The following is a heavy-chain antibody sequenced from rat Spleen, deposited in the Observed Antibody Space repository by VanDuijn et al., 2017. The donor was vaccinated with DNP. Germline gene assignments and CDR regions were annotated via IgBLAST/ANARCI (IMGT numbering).Heavy chain of an antibody. D-gene: IGHD1-6*01. CDR2: ISPSGGST. CDR3: ARYITGIVFDY. J-gene: IGHJ2*01. Sequence: EVQLVESGGGLVQPGRSLKLSCVASGITFNNYVMAWVRQAPPKGLEWVTAISPSGGSTYYRDSVKGRFTVSRDNTQSSLYLQMDSLRSEDTATYYCARYITGIVFDYWGQGVMVTVSS. V-gene: IGHV5S23*01. CDR1: GITFNNYV.